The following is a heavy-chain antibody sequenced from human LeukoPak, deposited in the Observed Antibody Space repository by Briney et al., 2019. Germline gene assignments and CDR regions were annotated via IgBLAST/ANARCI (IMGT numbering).Heavy chain of an antibody. CDR3: ARGPNYDFWSGYYTLYY. CDR2: PNSGNT. V-gene: IGHV1-8*01. Sequence: PNSGNTGYAQKFQGRVTMTRNTSISTAYMELSSLKSEDTAVYYCARGPNYDFWSGYYTLYYWGQGTLVTVSS. D-gene: IGHD3-3*01. J-gene: IGHJ4*02.